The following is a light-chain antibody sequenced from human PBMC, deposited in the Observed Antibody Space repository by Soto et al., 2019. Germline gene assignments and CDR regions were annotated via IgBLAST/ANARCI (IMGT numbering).Light chain of an antibody. V-gene: IGKV3-20*01. J-gene: IGKJ4*01. CDR3: KQYGSSPPLT. Sequence: EIVLTQSPGTLSLSPGERSTLSCRASQSVSSNYLAWYQQKPGQDPRLLIYGASNRATAIPDGFSGSGSGIDFTLTISRLEPEASVGYYCKQYGSSPPLTFGAGTKV. CDR1: QSVSSNY. CDR2: GAS.